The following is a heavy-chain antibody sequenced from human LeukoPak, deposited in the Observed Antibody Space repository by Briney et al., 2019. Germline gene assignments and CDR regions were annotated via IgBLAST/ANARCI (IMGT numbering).Heavy chain of an antibody. Sequence: SGGSLRLSCAASGFTFSSYEMNWDRQAPGKGLEWVSYISSSGSIIYYADSVKGRFIISRDNAKNSLYLQMNSLRAEDTAVYYCTRDRYYYDSSGHPYYFDYWGQGTLVTVSS. CDR2: ISSSGSII. J-gene: IGHJ4*02. CDR1: GFTFSSYE. D-gene: IGHD3-22*01. CDR3: TRDRYYYDSSGHPYYFDY. V-gene: IGHV3-48*03.